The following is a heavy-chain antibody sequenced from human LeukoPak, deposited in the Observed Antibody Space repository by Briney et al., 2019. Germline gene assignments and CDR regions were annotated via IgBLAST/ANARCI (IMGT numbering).Heavy chain of an antibody. V-gene: IGHV1-69*05. J-gene: IGHJ4*02. CDR2: IIPIFGTA. Sequence: SSVKVSCKASGGTFSSYAISWVRQARGQGLEWMGGIIPIFGTANYAQKFQGRVTITTDESTSTAYMELSSLRSEDTAVYYCPRDKDDGDYFSGQGTLVTVSS. CDR1: GGTFSSYA. CDR3: PRDKDDGDYF. D-gene: IGHD4-17*01.